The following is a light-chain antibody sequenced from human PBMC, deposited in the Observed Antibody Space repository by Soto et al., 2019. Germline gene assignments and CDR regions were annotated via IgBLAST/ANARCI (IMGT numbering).Light chain of an antibody. CDR2: RTN. CDR3: VLYMGRGTWV. Sequence: QTVVSQEPSFSVSPGGTVTLTCGLSSGSVSTSYYPSWYQQTPGQAPRTLIYRTNTRSSGVPDRFSGSILGNKAALTITGAQADDESDYYCVLYMGRGTWVFGGGTKLTVL. V-gene: IGLV8-61*01. J-gene: IGLJ3*02. CDR1: SGSVSTSYY.